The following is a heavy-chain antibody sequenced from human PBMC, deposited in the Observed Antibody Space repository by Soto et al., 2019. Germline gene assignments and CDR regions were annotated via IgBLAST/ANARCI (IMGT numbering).Heavy chain of an antibody. CDR2: INPSGGST. Sequence: GDSVKVSCKASGYTFTSYYMHWVRQAPGQGLEWMGIINPSGGSTSYAQKFQGRVTMTRDTSTSTVYMELSSLRSEDTAVYYCARAPESLKYYYESSGYYPSMGYLAYSGQGNPVTV. CDR1: GYTFTSYY. D-gene: IGHD3-22*01. V-gene: IGHV1-46*01. CDR3: ARAPESLKYYYESSGYYPSMGYLAY. J-gene: IGHJ4*02.